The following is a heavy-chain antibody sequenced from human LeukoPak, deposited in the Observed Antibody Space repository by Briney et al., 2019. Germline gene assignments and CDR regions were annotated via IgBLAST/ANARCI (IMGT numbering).Heavy chain of an antibody. CDR2: ISYAGSNK. V-gene: IGHV3-30*18. D-gene: IGHD3-9*01. Sequence: GRSLRLSCAASGFTFSSYGMHWVRQAPGKGMEWVAVISYAGSNKYYADSVKGRFTISRDNSKNTLYLQMNSLRAEDTAVYYCAKAIPRYYDILTGTYNYYYGMDVWGQGTTVTVSS. CDR3: AKAIPRYYDILTGTYNYYYGMDV. CDR1: GFTFSSYG. J-gene: IGHJ6*02.